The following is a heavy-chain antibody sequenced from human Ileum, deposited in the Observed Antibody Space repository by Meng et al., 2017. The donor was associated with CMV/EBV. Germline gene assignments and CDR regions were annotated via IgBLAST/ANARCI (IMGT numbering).Heavy chain of an antibody. D-gene: IGHD2-15*01. V-gene: IGHV3-74*01. J-gene: IGHJ4*02. CDR3: VVPSCIQASCSPYYDF. CDR2: IHTDGSAT. Sequence: GGSLRLSCAASGFTFSSYYMHWVRQAPGKGLVWVSHIHTDGSATSYADSVKGRFTISRDNAKNTLYLQMNSLRAEDTAVYYCVVPSCIQASCSPYYDFWGQGALVTVSS. CDR1: GFTFSSYY.